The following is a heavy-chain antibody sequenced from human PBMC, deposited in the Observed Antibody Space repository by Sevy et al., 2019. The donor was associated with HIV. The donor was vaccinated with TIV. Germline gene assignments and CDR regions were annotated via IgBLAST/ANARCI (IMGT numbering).Heavy chain of an antibody. V-gene: IGHV3-30-3*01. CDR2: ISYDGSNK. D-gene: IGHD1-1*01. J-gene: IGHJ6*02. Sequence: GGSLRLSCAASGFTFSSYAMHWVRQAPGKGLEWVAVISYDGSNKYYADSVKGRFTISRENSKNRLYLQMNSLRAEDTAVYYCARDRGVVLERRIAYYYYGMDVWGQGTTVTVSS. CDR1: GFTFSSYA. CDR3: ARDRGVVLERRIAYYYYGMDV.